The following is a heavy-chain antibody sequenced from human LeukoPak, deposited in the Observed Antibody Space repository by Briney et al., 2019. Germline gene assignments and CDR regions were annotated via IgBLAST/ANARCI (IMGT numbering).Heavy chain of an antibody. J-gene: IGHJ4*02. D-gene: IGHD1-26*01. CDR3: AKDLSGSIFDY. Sequence: GRSLRLSCAASGFTFSSYAMHWVRQAPGKGLEWVSAISGSGGSTYYADSVKGRFTISRDNSKNTLYLQMNSLRAEDTAVYYCAKDLSGSIFDYWGQGTLVTVSS. CDR1: GFTFSSYA. CDR2: ISGSGGST. V-gene: IGHV3-23*01.